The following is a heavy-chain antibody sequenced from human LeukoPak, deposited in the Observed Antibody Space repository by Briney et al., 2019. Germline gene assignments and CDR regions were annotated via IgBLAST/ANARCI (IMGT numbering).Heavy chain of an antibody. Sequence: GGSLRLSCAPSGFSLINCDVHWVRQTPGKGLEWVAFIHYDGSEKYYADSLKGRFTISRDNSKNTLYLQMNSLRGEDTAVYYCARNRVGFYYADAFDMWGQGTMVTVSS. CDR1: GFSLINCD. CDR3: ARNRVGFYYADAFDM. CDR2: IHYDGSEK. J-gene: IGHJ3*02. D-gene: IGHD5-24*01. V-gene: IGHV3-30*02.